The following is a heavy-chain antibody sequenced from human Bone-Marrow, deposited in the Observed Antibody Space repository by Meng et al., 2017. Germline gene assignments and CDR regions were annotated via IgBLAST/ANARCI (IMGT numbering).Heavy chain of an antibody. CDR1: GYTFTSYA. CDR2: INTNTGNP. Sequence: ASVKVPCKASGYTFTSYAMNWVRQAPGQGLEWMGWINTNTGNPTYAQGFTGRFVFSLDTSVSTAYLQISSLKAEDTAVYYCARGGYSYGYDYYYYGMDVWGQGTTVTVSS. J-gene: IGHJ6*02. V-gene: IGHV7-4-1*02. D-gene: IGHD5-18*01. CDR3: ARGGYSYGYDYYYYGMDV.